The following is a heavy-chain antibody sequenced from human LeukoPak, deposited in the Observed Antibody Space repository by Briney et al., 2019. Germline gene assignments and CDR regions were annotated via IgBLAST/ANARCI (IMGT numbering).Heavy chain of an antibody. D-gene: IGHD2-21*02. V-gene: IGHV3-30*02. Sequence: GGSLRLSCAASGFTFSSYAMHWVRQAPGQGLDWVAFIRHDGSIKYYADSVKGRFTISRDNSKNTLYLQMDSLRTEDTAVYYCARGDCSGDCYHPLYYWGQGSLVTVSS. CDR1: GFTFSSYA. J-gene: IGHJ4*02. CDR2: IRHDGSIK. CDR3: ARGDCSGDCYHPLYY.